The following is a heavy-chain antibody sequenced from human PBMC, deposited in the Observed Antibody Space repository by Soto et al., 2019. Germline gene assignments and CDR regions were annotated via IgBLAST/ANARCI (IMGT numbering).Heavy chain of an antibody. Sequence: SETLSLTCTVSGGSISRGGYYWSWIRQHPGKGLEWIGYIYYSGSTYYNPSLKSRVTISVDTSKNQFSLKLSSVTAADTAVYYCARDSSGYQWGNYYYYYGMDVWGQGTTVTVSS. CDR2: IYYSGST. V-gene: IGHV4-31*03. CDR1: GGSISRGGYY. D-gene: IGHD3-22*01. CDR3: ARDSSGYQWGNYYYYYGMDV. J-gene: IGHJ6*02.